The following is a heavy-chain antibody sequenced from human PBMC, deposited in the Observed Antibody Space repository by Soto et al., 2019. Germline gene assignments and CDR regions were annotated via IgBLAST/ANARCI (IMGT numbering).Heavy chain of an antibody. J-gene: IGHJ6*02. CDR1: GFTFSSYW. CDR2: INSDGSST. CDR3: ARGPYYHYGMDV. Sequence: EVPLVESGGGLVQPGGSLRLSCAASGFTFSSYWMHWVRQVPGKGLVWVSRINSDGSSTSYADSVKGRFTISRDNAKNTLYLQMNSLRGEDTAVFYCARGPYYHYGMDVWGQGTTVTVSS. V-gene: IGHV3-74*01.